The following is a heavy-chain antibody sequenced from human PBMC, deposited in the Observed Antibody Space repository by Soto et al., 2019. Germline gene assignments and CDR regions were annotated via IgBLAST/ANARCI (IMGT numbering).Heavy chain of an antibody. Sequence: EVQLLESGGGLVQPGGSLRLSCAASGFTFSSYAMSWVRQAPGKGLEWVSAISGSGGSTYYADSVKGRFTISRDNSKNTLYLQMNSLRAEDTAVYYCAKRSSSLLDYYYYYGIDVWGQGTTVTVSS. J-gene: IGHJ6*02. D-gene: IGHD6-6*01. CDR2: ISGSGGST. V-gene: IGHV3-23*01. CDR3: AKRSSSLLDYYYYYGIDV. CDR1: GFTFSSYA.